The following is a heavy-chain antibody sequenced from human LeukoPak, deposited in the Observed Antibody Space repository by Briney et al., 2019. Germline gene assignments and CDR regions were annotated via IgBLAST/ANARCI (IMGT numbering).Heavy chain of an antibody. CDR3: ARERITMIRGVIRGPIDY. J-gene: IGHJ4*02. D-gene: IGHD3-10*01. CDR2: ISYDGSNK. CDR1: GFTFSSYA. Sequence: RGSLRLSCAASGFTFSSYAMHWVRQAPGKGREWVAVISYDGSNKYYADSVKGRFTISRDNSKNTLYLQMNSLRAEDTAVYYCARERITMIRGVIRGPIDYWGQGALVTVSS. V-gene: IGHV3-30*04.